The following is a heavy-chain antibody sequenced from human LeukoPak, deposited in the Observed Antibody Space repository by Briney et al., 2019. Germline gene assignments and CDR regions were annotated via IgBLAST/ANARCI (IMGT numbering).Heavy chain of an antibody. V-gene: IGHV3-23*01. J-gene: IGHJ4*02. CDR2: INDGGGIT. Sequence: GGSLRLSCVASGFTFRGYAMSWVRQAPGKGLEWVSSINDGGGITYYTESVKGRFTISRDNSKNTLYLQMNSLRAEDTAVYYCARGYSSGWYYFDYWGQGTLVTVSS. D-gene: IGHD6-19*01. CDR1: GFTFRGYA. CDR3: ARGYSSGWYYFDY.